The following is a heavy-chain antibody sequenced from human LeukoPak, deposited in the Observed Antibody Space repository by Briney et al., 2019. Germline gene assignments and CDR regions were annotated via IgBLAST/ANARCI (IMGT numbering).Heavy chain of an antibody. Sequence: KPSGTLSLTCTVSTYSISSGYYWGWIRRPRGKGLEWIGSIYHSGSSYYNPSLKSRVTISVDTSKNQFSLKLSSVTAADTAVYYCARNGDSSGYYYGIWGQGTLVTVSS. D-gene: IGHD3-22*01. J-gene: IGHJ4*02. CDR2: IYHSGSS. CDR3: ARNGDSSGYYYGI. CDR1: TYSISSGYY. V-gene: IGHV4-38-2*02.